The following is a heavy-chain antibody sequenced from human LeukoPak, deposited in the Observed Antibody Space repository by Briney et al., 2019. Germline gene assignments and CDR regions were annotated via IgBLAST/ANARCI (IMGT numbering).Heavy chain of an antibody. CDR2: IKQDGSEK. J-gene: IGHJ4*02. D-gene: IGHD4-23*01. V-gene: IGHV3-7*03. CDR1: GFTFSSYG. CDR3: ARESPSDYGGDY. Sequence: PGGSLRLSCAASGFTFSSYGMHWVRQAPGKGLEWVANIKQDGSEKYYVDSVKGRFTISRDNAKNSLYLQMNSLRAEDTAVYYCARESPSDYGGDYWGQGTLVTVSS.